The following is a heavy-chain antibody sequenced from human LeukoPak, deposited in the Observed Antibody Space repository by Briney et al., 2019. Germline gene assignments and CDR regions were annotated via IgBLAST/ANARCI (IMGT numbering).Heavy chain of an antibody. J-gene: IGHJ5*02. V-gene: IGHV1-18*01. Sequence: ASVKVSCKASGYTFTSYGISWVRQAPGQGLEWMGWISAYNGNTNYAQKFQGRVTITADESTSTAYMELSSLRSEDTAVYYCARDGGDPWGQGTLVTVSS. D-gene: IGHD4-23*01. CDR3: ARDGGDP. CDR1: GYTFTSYG. CDR2: ISAYNGNT.